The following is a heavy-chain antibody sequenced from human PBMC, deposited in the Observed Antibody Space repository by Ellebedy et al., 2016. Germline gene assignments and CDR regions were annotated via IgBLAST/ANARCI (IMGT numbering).Heavy chain of an antibody. CDR3: AMGAELDY. Sequence: GGSLRLSCAASGFTFNTYSMNWVRQAPGKGLEWVSYISSSTIYYADSVKGRFTISRDNAKNSLYLQMNSLRVEDTAVYYCAMGAELDYWGQGTLVTVSS. CDR2: ISSSTI. V-gene: IGHV3-48*04. CDR1: GFTFNTYS. D-gene: IGHD3-16*01. J-gene: IGHJ4*02.